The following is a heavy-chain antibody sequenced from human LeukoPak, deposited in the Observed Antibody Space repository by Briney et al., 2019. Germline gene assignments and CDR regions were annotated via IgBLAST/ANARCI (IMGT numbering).Heavy chain of an antibody. J-gene: IGHJ6*03. CDR1: GFTFSSYG. CDR3: AKDLWVAATEYYYYMDV. D-gene: IGHD2-15*01. CDR2: IRYDGSNK. Sequence: GGSLRLSCAASGFTFSSYGMHWVRQAPGKGLEWVAFIRYDGSNKYYADSVKGRFTISRDNSKNTLYLQMNSLRAEDTAVYYCAKDLWVAATEYYYYMDVWGKGTTVTISS. V-gene: IGHV3-30*02.